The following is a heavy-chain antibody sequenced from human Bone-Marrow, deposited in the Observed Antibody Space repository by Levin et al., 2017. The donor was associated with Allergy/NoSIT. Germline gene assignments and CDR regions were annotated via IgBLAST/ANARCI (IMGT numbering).Heavy chain of an antibody. CDR2: INPNSGGT. CDR1: GYTFTGYY. CDR3: ARDSAPGELLIDY. V-gene: IGHV1-2*02. D-gene: IGHD1-26*01. Sequence: ASVKVSCKASGYTFTGYYMHWVRQAPGQGLEWMGWINPNSGGTNYAQKFQGRVTMTRDTSISTAYMELSRLRSDDAAVYYCARDSAPGELLIDYWGQGTLVTVSS. J-gene: IGHJ4*02.